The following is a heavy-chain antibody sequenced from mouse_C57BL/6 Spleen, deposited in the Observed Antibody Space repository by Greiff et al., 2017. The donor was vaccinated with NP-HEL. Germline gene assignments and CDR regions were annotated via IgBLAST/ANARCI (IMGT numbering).Heavy chain of an antibody. D-gene: IGHD2-5*01. V-gene: IGHV1-15*01. Sequence: VQLQQSGAELVRPGASVTLSCKASGYTFTDYEMHWVKQTPVHGLEWIGAIDPETGGTAYNQKFKGKAILTADKSSSTAYMELRSLTSEDSAVYYCPTYYSNYDFDYWGQGTTLTVSS. CDR1: GYTFTDYE. J-gene: IGHJ2*01. CDR3: PTYYSNYDFDY. CDR2: IDPETGGT.